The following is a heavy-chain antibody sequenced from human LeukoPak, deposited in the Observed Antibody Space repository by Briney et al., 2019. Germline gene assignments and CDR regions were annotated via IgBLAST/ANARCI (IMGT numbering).Heavy chain of an antibody. CDR1: GFTFSSYA. J-gene: IGHJ4*02. CDR3: ARDPLWFGEQTFDY. V-gene: IGHV3-30*04. CDR2: ISYDGSNK. D-gene: IGHD3-10*01. Sequence: GGSLRLSCAASGFTFSSYAMHWVRQAPGKGLEWVAVISYDGSNKYYADSVKGRFTISRDNSKNTLYLQMNSLRAEDTAVYYCARDPLWFGEQTFDYWGQGTLVTVSS.